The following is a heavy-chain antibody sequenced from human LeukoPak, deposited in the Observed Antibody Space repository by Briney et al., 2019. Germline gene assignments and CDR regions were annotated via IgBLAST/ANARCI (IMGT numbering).Heavy chain of an antibody. D-gene: IGHD4-17*01. CDR3: ARMVMTTVTTAFDY. Sequence: GGSLRLSCAASGFTFSSYSMNWVRQAPGKGLEWVSSISSSSSYVYYADSVKGRFTISRDNAKNSLYLQMNSLRAEDTAVYYCARMVMTTVTTAFDYWGQGTLVTVSS. CDR2: ISSSSSYV. CDR1: GFTFSSYS. J-gene: IGHJ4*02. V-gene: IGHV3-21*04.